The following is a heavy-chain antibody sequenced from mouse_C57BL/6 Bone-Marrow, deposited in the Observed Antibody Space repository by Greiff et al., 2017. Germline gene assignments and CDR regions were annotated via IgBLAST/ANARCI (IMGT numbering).Heavy chain of an antibody. V-gene: IGHV1-81*01. J-gene: IGHJ2*01. Sequence: QVQLTESGAELARPGASVKLSCKASGYTFTSYGISWVKPRTGQGLEWIGEIYPRSGNTYYNEKFKGKATLTADKSFSTAYMELRSLTSEDSAVYFCATNYYGSSYVRDYWGQGTTLTVSS. CDR1: GYTFTSYG. D-gene: IGHD1-1*01. CDR2: IYPRSGNT. CDR3: ATNYYGSSYVRDY.